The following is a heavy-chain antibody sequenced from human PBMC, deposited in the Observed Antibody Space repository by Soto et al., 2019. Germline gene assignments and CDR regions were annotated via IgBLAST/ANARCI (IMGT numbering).Heavy chain of an antibody. V-gene: IGHV1-8*01. Sequence: VASVKVSCKASGYTFTSYDINWVRQATGQGLEWMGWMNPNSGNTGYAQKFQGRVTMTRNTSISTAYVELSSLRSEDTAVYYCARGQNRDFIASAGRNDYWGQGNVVTVSS. CDR1: GYTFTSYD. CDR2: MNPNSGNT. J-gene: IGHJ4*02. CDR3: ARGQNRDFIASAGRNDY. D-gene: IGHD6-13*01.